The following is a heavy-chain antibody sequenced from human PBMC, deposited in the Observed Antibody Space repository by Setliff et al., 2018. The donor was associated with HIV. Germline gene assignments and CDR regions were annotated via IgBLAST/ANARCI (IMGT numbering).Heavy chain of an antibody. V-gene: IGHV1-2*06. D-gene: IGHD2-15*01. CDR2: SSPNSGGT. CDR3: ARDSRDIVVVIAPEPEPYYYYGMDV. CDR1: GYTFTSYY. J-gene: IGHJ6*04. Sequence: RASVKVSCKASGYTFTSYYMHWVRQAPGQGLEWMGRSSPNSGGTQFAQKFQGRVALTRDTSISTAYMELSGLRSDDTAVYYCARDSRDIVVVIAPEPEPYYYYGMDVWGEGTTVTVSS.